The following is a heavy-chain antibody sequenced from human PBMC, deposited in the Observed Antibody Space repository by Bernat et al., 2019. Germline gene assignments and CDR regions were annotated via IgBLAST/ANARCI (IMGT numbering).Heavy chain of an antibody. CDR3: ASIPSEVQPAAAFDI. Sequence: QVQLVQSGAEVKKPGSSVKVSCKASGGTFSSYTISWVRQAPGQGLEWMGRIIPILGIANYAQKFQGRVTITADKSTSTAYMELSSLRSEDTAVYYCASIPSEVQPAAAFDIWGQGTMVTVSS. CDR2: IIPILGIA. CDR1: GGTFSSYT. J-gene: IGHJ3*02. D-gene: IGHD3-10*01. V-gene: IGHV1-69*02.